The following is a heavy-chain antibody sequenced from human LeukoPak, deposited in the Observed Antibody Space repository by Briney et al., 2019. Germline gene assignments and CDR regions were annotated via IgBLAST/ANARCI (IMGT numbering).Heavy chain of an antibody. V-gene: IGHV4-34*09. D-gene: IGHD2-8*01. CDR2: INHSGST. CDR1: GGSFSGHY. J-gene: IGHJ5*02. CDR3: ARVYAWFDP. Sequence: SETLSLTCAVYGGSFSGHYWSWIRQPPGKGLEWIGEINHSGSTNYNPTLKSRVTISVDTSKNQFSLKLSSVTAADTAVYYCARVYAWFDPWGQGTLVTVSS.